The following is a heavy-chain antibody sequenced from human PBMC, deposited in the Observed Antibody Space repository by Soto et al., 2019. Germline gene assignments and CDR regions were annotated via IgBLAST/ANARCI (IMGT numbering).Heavy chain of an antibody. CDR2: ISAYNGNT. CDR1: GYTFTSYC. CDR3: VVAAQPYYFDY. D-gene: IGHD2-15*01. J-gene: IGHJ4*02. V-gene: IGHV1-18*01. Sequence: ASVKLACKASGYTFTSYCISWVRQAPGQGLEWMGWISAYNGNTNYAQKFQGRVTMTTDTSTSTAYMELRSLRSDDTAVYYCVVAAQPYYFDYWGQGTLVTV.